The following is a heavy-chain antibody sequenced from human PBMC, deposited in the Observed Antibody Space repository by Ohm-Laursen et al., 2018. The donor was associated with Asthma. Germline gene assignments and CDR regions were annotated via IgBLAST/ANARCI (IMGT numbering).Heavy chain of an antibody. CDR2: ISGSGGST. Sequence: SLRLSCAASGFTFSSYGMSWVRQAPGKGLEWVSAISGSGGSTYYADSVKGRFTISRDNSKNTLYLQMNSLRAEDTAVYYCAKDPYSSGWYDYYFDYWGQGTLVTVSS. D-gene: IGHD6-19*01. CDR3: AKDPYSSGWYDYYFDY. V-gene: IGHV3-23*01. CDR1: GFTFSSYG. J-gene: IGHJ4*02.